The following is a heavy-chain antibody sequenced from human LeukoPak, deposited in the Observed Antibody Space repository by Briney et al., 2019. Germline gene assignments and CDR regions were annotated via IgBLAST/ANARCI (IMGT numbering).Heavy chain of an antibody. Sequence: SETLSLTCTVSGGSISSYYWSWIRQPPGKGLEWIGYIYYSGSTNYNPSLKSRVTISVDTSKNQFSLKLSSVTAADAAVYYCARGFLEGDYWGQGTLVTVSS. V-gene: IGHV4-59*01. D-gene: IGHD3-3*01. CDR2: IYYSGST. CDR1: GGSISSYY. CDR3: ARGFLEGDY. J-gene: IGHJ4*02.